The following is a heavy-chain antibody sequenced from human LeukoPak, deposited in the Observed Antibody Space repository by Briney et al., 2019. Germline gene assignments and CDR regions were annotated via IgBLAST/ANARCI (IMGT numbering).Heavy chain of an antibody. J-gene: IGHJ4*02. Sequence: GGSLRLSCAASGFTFSSYAMSWVRQAPGKGLEWVSAISGSGGSTYYADSVKGRFTISRDNSKNTLYLQMTSLRGEDTALYYCAKDRSTGFRSFDYWGQGALVAVSS. CDR2: ISGSGGST. CDR1: GFTFSSYA. V-gene: IGHV3-23*01. D-gene: IGHD3-9*01. CDR3: AKDRSTGFRSFDY.